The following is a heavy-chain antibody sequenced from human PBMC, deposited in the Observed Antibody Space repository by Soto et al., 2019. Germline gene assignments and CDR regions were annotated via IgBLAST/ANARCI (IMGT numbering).Heavy chain of an antibody. V-gene: IGHV4-30-4*01. CDR2: IHSSGSI. Sequence: TLSLTCTVSGGSISSDDYYWSWIRQAPGRGLEWIGYIHSSGSIYYNPSLKSRATMSIDTARNQFSLKVSSVTVADTAVYYCARDLDGLHDDNSGPYPRPGWGQGTLVT. CDR1: GGSISSDDYY. D-gene: IGHD3-22*01. CDR3: ARDLDGLHDDNSGPYPRPG. J-gene: IGHJ1*01.